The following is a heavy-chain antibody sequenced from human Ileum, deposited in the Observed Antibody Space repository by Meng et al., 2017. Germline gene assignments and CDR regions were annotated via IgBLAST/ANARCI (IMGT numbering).Heavy chain of an antibody. Sequence: ASEKVSCKASGYSFTNYYMHWVRQAPGQGPEWMAIINPGGGSTSYAQKFQGRITVTRDTSTTTVYMELTSLKSEDTAVYYCARDFVGGDNFDWLSRGGAFDVWGQGTMVTVSS. J-gene: IGHJ3*01. CDR3: ARDFVGGDNFDWLSRGGAFDV. V-gene: IGHV1-46*01. D-gene: IGHD3-9*01. CDR1: GYSFTNYY. CDR2: INPGGGST.